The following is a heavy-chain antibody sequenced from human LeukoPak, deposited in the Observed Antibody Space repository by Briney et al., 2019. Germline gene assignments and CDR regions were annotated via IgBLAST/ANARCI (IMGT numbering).Heavy chain of an antibody. CDR2: VIPIFGTA. Sequence: SVKVSCKASGGTFRSYAISWVRQAPGQGLEWMGGVIPIFGTANYAQKFQGRVTITADKSTSTAYMELSSLRSEDTAVYYCARDRVRLLEWFSDAFDIWGQGTMVTVSS. D-gene: IGHD3-3*01. J-gene: IGHJ3*02. V-gene: IGHV1-69*06. CDR1: GGTFRSYA. CDR3: ARDRVRLLEWFSDAFDI.